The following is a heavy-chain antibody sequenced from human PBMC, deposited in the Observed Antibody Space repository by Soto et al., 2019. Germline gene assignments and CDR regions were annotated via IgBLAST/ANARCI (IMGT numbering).Heavy chain of an antibody. J-gene: IGHJ4*02. CDR1: GGSISSSSYY. CDR2: IYYSGST. CDR3: ARDPITIFGVVTTY. Sequence: SETLSLTCTVSGGSISSSSYYWGWIRQPPGKGLEWIGSIYYSGSTYYNPSLKSRVTISVDTSKNQFSLKLSSVTAADTAVYYCARDPITIFGVVTTYWGQGTLVTVSS. V-gene: IGHV4-39*02. D-gene: IGHD3-3*01.